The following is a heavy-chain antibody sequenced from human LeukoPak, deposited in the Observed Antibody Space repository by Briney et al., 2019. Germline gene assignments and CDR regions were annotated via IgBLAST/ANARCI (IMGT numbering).Heavy chain of an antibody. Sequence: GGSLRLSCAASGFTFSSYGMSWVRQAPGKGLEWVSAISGSGGSTYYADSVKGRFTISRDNSKNTLYLQMNSLRAEDTAVYYCAKDRVCSGGSCYDHYYYYMDVWGKGTTATISS. CDR2: ISGSGGST. CDR3: AKDRVCSGGSCYDHYYYYMDV. J-gene: IGHJ6*03. D-gene: IGHD2-15*01. CDR1: GFTFSSYG. V-gene: IGHV3-23*01.